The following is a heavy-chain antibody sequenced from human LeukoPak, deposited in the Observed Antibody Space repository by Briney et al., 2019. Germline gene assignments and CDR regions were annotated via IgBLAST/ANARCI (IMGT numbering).Heavy chain of an antibody. D-gene: IGHD3-10*01. J-gene: IGHJ2*01. CDR2: VSQSGNT. CDR1: GDSISSSDHY. V-gene: IGHV4-39*01. CDR3: ARHLYYSASAFWYIDL. Sequence: SETLSLTCTLSGDSISSSDHYWDWIRESPGKGLEWIGSVSQSGNTYYKSSLKSRVTVSIDTSKNEFSLILTSVTAADTAEYYCARHLYYSASAFWYIDLWGRGTLVIVSP.